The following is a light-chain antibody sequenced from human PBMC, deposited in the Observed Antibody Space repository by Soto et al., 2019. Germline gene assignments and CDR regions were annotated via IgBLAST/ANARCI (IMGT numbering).Light chain of an antibody. CDR1: QGISNY. CDR2: AAS. V-gene: IGKV1-27*01. J-gene: IGKJ4*01. CDR3: QKYNSAPLT. Sequence: DIQMTQSPSSLSASVGDRVTITCRASQGISNYLAWYQQKPRKVPKLLIYAASTLQSGDPTRFSGSGTRTNFSLTISSLQPEDVATYYCQKYNSAPLTFGGGTKV.